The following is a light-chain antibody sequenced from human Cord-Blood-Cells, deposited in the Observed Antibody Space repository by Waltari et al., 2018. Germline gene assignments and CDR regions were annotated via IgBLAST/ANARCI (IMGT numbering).Light chain of an antibody. CDR1: SSDVGSYNL. Sequence: QSALPQPASVSGSPAQSITISRTGTSSDVGSYNLVSWYQQHPGKAPKLMIYEVSKRPSGVSNRFSGSKSGNTASLTISGLQAEDEADYYCCSYAGSSTPYVFGTGTKVTVL. CDR3: CSYAGSSTPYV. CDR2: EVS. J-gene: IGLJ1*01. V-gene: IGLV2-23*02.